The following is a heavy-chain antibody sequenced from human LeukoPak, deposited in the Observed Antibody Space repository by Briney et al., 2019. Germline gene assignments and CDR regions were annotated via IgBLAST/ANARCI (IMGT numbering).Heavy chain of an antibody. V-gene: IGHV1-2*02. CDR3: ARVPRGAWNQGGDWFDP. J-gene: IGHJ5*02. CDR1: GYTFTGYY. D-gene: IGHD1-1*01. CDR2: INPNSGGT. Sequence: ASVKVSCKASGYTFTGYYMHWVRQAPGQRLEWMGWINPNSGGTNYAQKFQGRVTMTRDTSISTAYMELSRLRSDDTAVYYCARVPRGAWNQGGDWFDPWGQGTLVTVSS.